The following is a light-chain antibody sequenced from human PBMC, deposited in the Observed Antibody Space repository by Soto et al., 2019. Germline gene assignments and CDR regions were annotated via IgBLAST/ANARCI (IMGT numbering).Light chain of an antibody. V-gene: IGKV3-11*01. Sequence: EVVLTQSPATLSLSPGERATLSCRASENVRTFVDWYQQKPGQAPRLLIYGASNRATCIPARFSGSGSGTDFTLTISNLDPEDFAVYYCQQHSHWPPWTFGQGTRVEIQ. CDR3: QQHSHWPPWT. J-gene: IGKJ1*01. CDR2: GAS. CDR1: ENVRTF.